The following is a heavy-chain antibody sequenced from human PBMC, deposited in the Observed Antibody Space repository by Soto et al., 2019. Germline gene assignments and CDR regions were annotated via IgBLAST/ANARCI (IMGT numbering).Heavy chain of an antibody. J-gene: IGHJ4*02. CDR1: GYTLRELN. Sequence: ASVKVSCKVTGYTLRELNLHWVRQAPGKGLEWLAGDDPAKDETLYAQTVKGRITVTEDTSAVTAYMELRGLTFDDSAVYYCATGDQLSAEVTGISFSFWGQGTRVTVSS. D-gene: IGHD2-21*02. CDR2: DDPAKDET. V-gene: IGHV1-24*01. CDR3: ATGDQLSAEVTGISFSF.